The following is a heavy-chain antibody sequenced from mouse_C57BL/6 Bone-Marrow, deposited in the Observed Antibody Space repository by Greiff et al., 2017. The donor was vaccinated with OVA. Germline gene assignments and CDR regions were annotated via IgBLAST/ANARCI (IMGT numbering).Heavy chain of an antibody. CDR2: IYPRSGNT. V-gene: IGHV1-81*01. D-gene: IGHD1-1*01. J-gene: IGHJ1*03. CDR1: GYTFTSYG. Sequence: VQLQQSGAELARPGASVKLSCKASGYTFTSYGISWVKQRTGQGLEWIGEIYPRSGNTYYNEKFKGKATLTADKSSSTAYMELRSLTSEDTAVYFGARVDYCSREGYFDVWGTGTTVTVSS. CDR3: ARVDYCSREGYFDV.